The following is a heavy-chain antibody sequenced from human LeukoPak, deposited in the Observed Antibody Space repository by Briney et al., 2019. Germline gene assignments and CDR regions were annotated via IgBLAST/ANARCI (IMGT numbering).Heavy chain of an antibody. CDR2: IKHDGSEK. D-gene: IGHD3-22*01. Sequence: PGGSLRLSCAASGFTFSSCWVTWVRQAPGKGLEWVANIKHDGSEKDYVDSVKGRLTISRDNAKNSLYLQMNSLRAEDTAVYYCARYLTYDSRFDYWGQGTLVTVSS. CDR1: GFTFSSCW. CDR3: ARYLTYDSRFDY. V-gene: IGHV3-7*05. J-gene: IGHJ4*02.